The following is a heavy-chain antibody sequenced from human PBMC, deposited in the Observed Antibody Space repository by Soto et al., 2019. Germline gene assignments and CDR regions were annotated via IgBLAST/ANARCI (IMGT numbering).Heavy chain of an antibody. CDR2: IYYSGST. Sequence: TSETLSLTCTVSGGSISSYYWSWIRQPPGKGLEWIGYIYYSGSTNYNPSLKSRVTISVDTSKNQFSLKLSSVTAADTAVYYCARDRITIFGVYYMDVWGKGTTVTVSS. CDR3: ARDRITIFGVYYMDV. D-gene: IGHD3-3*01. J-gene: IGHJ6*03. V-gene: IGHV4-59*01. CDR1: GGSISSYY.